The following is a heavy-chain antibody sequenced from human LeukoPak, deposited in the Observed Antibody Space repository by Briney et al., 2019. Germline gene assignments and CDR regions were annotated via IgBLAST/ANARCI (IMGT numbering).Heavy chain of an antibody. D-gene: IGHD2-2*01. V-gene: IGHV3-53*01. CDR1: GFTVRSNY. CDR3: AIGSCSRTSCFEFDY. Sequence: GGSLRLSCAPSGFTVRSNYMSWVRQAPGKGLEWVSIIYSGGTTYYANSVKGRFTISRDSSTNTLYLQMNSLTAEDTAVYFCAIGSCSRTSCFEFDYWGQGTPVTVSS. J-gene: IGHJ4*02. CDR2: IYSGGTT.